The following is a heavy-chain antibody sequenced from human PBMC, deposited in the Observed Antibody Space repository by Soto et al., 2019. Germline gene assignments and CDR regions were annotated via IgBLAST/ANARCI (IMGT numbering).Heavy chain of an antibody. CDR2: IDSNGGYT. Sequence: GWSLRLSCVSSVFTFTTFGMIWVRQAPGKGLEWVSGIDSNGGYTYYADSVKGRFTISRDNSQNTLYLQLNSLRVEDTALYYCAKRQRGDGFAVDFWGRGTLVTVSS. J-gene: IGHJ4*02. V-gene: IGHV3-23*05. CDR3: AKRQRGDGFAVDF. CDR1: VFTFTTFG. D-gene: IGHD3-10*01.